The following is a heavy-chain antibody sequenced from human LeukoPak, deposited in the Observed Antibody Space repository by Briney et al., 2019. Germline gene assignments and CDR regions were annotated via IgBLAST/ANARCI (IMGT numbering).Heavy chain of an antibody. V-gene: IGHV3-7*01. D-gene: IGHD3-9*01. CDR1: GFTFSDYW. J-gene: IGHJ3*02. CDR2: IKQDGSEK. Sequence: GGSLRLSCAASGFTFSDYWMSWFRQAPGKGLEWVANIKQDGSEKYYVDSVKGRFTISRDNAKNSLYLQMNSLRAEDTAVYYCARDPIANYDILTGYFADDAFDIWGQGTMVTVSS. CDR3: ARDPIANYDILTGYFADDAFDI.